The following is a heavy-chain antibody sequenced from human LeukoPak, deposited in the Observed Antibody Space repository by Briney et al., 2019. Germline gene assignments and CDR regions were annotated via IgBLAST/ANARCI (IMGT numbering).Heavy chain of an antibody. J-gene: IGHJ3*02. Sequence: GGSLRLSCAASGFTLSSYAMPWVRQAPGKGLEWVAVISYDGSNKYYADSVKGRFTISRDNSKNTLYLQMNSLRAEDTAVYYCASTTMIVGPTAFDIWGQGTMVTVSS. CDR1: GFTLSSYA. CDR2: ISYDGSNK. D-gene: IGHD3-22*01. V-gene: IGHV3-30-3*01. CDR3: ASTTMIVGPTAFDI.